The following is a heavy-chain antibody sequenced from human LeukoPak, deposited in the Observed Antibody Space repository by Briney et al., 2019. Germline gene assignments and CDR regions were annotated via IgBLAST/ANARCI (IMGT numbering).Heavy chain of an antibody. CDR2: IYYSGST. V-gene: IGHV4-59*08. CDR1: GGSISSYY. J-gene: IGHJ5*02. Sequence: PSETLSLTCTVSGGSISSYYLSWVRQPPGKGLEWIGYIYYSGSTNYNPSLKSRVTILVDTSKNQFSLKLSSVTAAATAVYYCARRSDYGDYVWFDPWGQGTLVTVSS. CDR3: ARRSDYGDYVWFDP. D-gene: IGHD4-17*01.